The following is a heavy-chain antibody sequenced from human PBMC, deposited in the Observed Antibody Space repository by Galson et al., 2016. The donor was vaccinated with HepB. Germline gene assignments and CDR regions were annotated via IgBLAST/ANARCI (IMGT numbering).Heavy chain of an antibody. D-gene: IGHD3-16*02. CDR1: GFTFGDYD. J-gene: IGHJ4*02. CDR2: ISWNSGTI. V-gene: IGHV3-9*01. CDR3: AKPSRVITFGGDIAREPYFDY. Sequence: SLRLSCAASGFTFGDYDMHWVRQAPGKGLEGVSGISWNSGTIEYADSVKGRFTISRDNAKNSLYLQINSLRAEDTAFYYFAKPSRVITFGGDIAREPYFDYWGQGALLSVAS.